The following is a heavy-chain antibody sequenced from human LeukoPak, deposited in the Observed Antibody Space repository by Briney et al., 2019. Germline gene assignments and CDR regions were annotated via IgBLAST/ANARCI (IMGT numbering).Heavy chain of an antibody. CDR1: GGSFSGYY. V-gene: IGHV4-34*01. J-gene: IGHJ4*02. D-gene: IGHD6-13*01. CDR3: ARCPPFFGQQLVRAY. Sequence: SETLSLTCAVYGGSFSGYYWSWIRQPPGKGLEWIGEINHSGSTNYNPSLKSRVTISVDTSKNQFSLKLSSVTAADTAVYYCARCPPFFGQQLVRAYWGQGTLVTVSS. CDR2: INHSGST.